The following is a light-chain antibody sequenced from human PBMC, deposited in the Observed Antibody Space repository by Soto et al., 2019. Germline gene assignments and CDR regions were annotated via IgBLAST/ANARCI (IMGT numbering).Light chain of an antibody. V-gene: IGLV1-40*01. J-gene: IGLJ1*01. CDR3: QYYDRSLSGSRV. Sequence: QSALTQPPSVSGAPGQRVTISCTGSSSNIGAGYDVHWYQQLPGTAPKLLIYVNTNRPSGVPDRFSGSKSGTSASLAITGLQAEDEADYYCQYYDRSLSGSRVFGTGTKVTVL. CDR1: SSNIGAGYD. CDR2: VNT.